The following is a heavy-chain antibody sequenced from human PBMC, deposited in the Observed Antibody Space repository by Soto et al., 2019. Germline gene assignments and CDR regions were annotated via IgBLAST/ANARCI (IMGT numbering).Heavy chain of an antibody. J-gene: IGHJ6*02. V-gene: IGHV3-30*18. CDR3: AKDLADYGDYVNYYYYGMDV. Sequence: QVQLVESGGGVVQPGRSLRLSCAASGFTFSSYGMHWVRQAPGKGLEWVAVISYVGSNKYYADSVKGRFTISRDNSKNTLYLQMNSLRAEDTAVYYCAKDLADYGDYVNYYYYGMDVWGQGTTVTVSS. CDR1: GFTFSSYG. CDR2: ISYVGSNK. D-gene: IGHD4-17*01.